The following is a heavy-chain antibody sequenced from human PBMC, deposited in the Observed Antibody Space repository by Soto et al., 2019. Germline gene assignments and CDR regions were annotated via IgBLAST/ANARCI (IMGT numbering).Heavy chain of an antibody. J-gene: IGHJ3*02. CDR1: GYTFTSYY. CDR2: INPSGGST. CDR3: ARFIVGATTSDAFDI. D-gene: IGHD1-26*01. V-gene: IGHV1-46*01. Sequence: ASVKVSCKASGYTFTSYYMHWVRQAPGQGLEWMGIINPSGGSTSYAQKCQGRVTMTRDTSTSTVYMELSSLRSEDTAVYYCARFIVGATTSDAFDIWGQGTMVT.